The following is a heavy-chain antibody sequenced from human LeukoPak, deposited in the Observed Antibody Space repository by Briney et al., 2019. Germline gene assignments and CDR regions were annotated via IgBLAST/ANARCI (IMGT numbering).Heavy chain of an antibody. Sequence: ASVKVSCKASGYTFTGYYMHWVRQAPGQGLEWMGRINPNSGGTNYAQKFQGRVTMTRDTSISTAYMELSSLRSEDTAVYYCARLDKDSSGWYYYFDYWGQGTLVTVSS. CDR2: INPNSGGT. CDR3: ARLDKDSSGWYYYFDY. J-gene: IGHJ4*02. D-gene: IGHD6-19*01. CDR1: GYTFTGYY. V-gene: IGHV1-2*06.